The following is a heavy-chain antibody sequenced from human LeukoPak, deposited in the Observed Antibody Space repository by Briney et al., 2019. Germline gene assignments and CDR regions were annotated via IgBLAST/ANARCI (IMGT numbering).Heavy chain of an antibody. CDR3: ASRTIQSVGGRRGDTFDI. V-gene: IGHV4-39*01. D-gene: IGHD3-3*01. J-gene: IGHJ3*02. CDR1: GFTFSSYG. Sequence: PGGSLRLSCAASGFTFSSYGMSWIRQPPGKGLEWIGSIYYSGSTYYNLSLKSRVTISVDTSKNQFSLKLSSVTAADTAVYYCASRTIQSVGGRRGDTFDIWGQGTKVTVSS. CDR2: IYYSGST.